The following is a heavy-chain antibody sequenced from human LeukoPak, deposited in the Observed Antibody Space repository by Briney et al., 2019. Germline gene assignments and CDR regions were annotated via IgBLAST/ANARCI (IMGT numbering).Heavy chain of an antibody. D-gene: IGHD3-9*01. CDR2: ISSSSSYI. V-gene: IGHV3-21*06. CDR1: GFTFSSYS. CDR3: ARPGKYFDWLQDGMDV. Sequence: GGSLRLSCAASGFTFSSYSMNWVRQARGKGVEGVSAISSSSSYIYYTDSVKGPFTISRDNAKNSLYLQMNSLRAEDTAVYYCARPGKYFDWLQDGMDVWGQGTTVTVSS. J-gene: IGHJ6*02.